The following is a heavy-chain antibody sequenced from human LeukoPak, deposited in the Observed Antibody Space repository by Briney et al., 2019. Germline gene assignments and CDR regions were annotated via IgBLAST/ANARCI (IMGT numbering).Heavy chain of an antibody. Sequence: SETLSLTCTVSGGSISNYYWSWIRQPPGKGLEWIGYIYHTGSTKYNHSLKSRVTISVDTSNNQYSLKLSSVTAADTAVYYCAAFRDGYNWHLDYWGQGTLVTVSS. CDR1: GGSISNYY. J-gene: IGHJ4*02. V-gene: IGHV4-59*01. D-gene: IGHD5-24*01. CDR3: AAFRDGYNWHLDY. CDR2: IYHTGST.